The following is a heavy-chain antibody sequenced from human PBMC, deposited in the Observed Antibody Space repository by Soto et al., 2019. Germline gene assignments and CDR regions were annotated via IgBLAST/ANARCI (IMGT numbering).Heavy chain of an antibody. V-gene: IGHV3-30*18. CDR1: GFTFSSYG. CDR3: AKSAGIAVKRLIYYFDY. Sequence: GGSLRLSCAASGFTFSSYGMHWVRQAPGKGLEWVAVISYDGSNKYYADSVKGRFTISRDNSKNTLYLQMNSLRAEDTAVYYCAKSAGIAVKRLIYYFDYWGQGTLVTVSS. J-gene: IGHJ4*02. CDR2: ISYDGSNK. D-gene: IGHD6-19*01.